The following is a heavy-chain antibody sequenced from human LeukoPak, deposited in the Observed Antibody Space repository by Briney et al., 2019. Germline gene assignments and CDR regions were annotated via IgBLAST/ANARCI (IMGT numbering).Heavy chain of an antibody. Sequence: GGSLRLSCAASGFTFDDYAMHWVRQAPGKGLEWVSGISWNSGSIGYADSVKGRFTISRDNAKNSLYLQMNSLRAEDTALYYCAKEGHYYYYCGMDVWGQGTTVTVSS. J-gene: IGHJ6*02. V-gene: IGHV3-9*01. CDR1: GFTFDDYA. CDR2: ISWNSGSI. CDR3: AKEGHYYYYCGMDV.